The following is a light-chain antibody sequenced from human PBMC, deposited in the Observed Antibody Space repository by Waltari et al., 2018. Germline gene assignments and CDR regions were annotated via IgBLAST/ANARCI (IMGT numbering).Light chain of an antibody. CDR2: RAS. CDR1: NIGSKN. Sequence: SYELTQPLSVSVALGQTARITCGGNNIGSKNVHWYQQKPGQAPVLVIYRASNRPSGIPERFSGSNSGNTATLTISRAQAGDEADYYCQVWDSSTGVFGGGTKLTVL. V-gene: IGLV3-9*01. CDR3: QVWDSSTGV. J-gene: IGLJ2*01.